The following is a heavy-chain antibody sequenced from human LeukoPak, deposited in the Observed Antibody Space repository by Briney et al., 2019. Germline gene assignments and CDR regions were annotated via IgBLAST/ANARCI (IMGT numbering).Heavy chain of an antibody. Sequence: GGSLRLSCAASGFTFSSYWMSWVRQAPGKGLEWVANIKQDGSEKYYVDSVKGRFTISRDNAKNSLYLQMNSLRAEDTAVYYCARVLCYYGSGSHFDYWGQGTLVTVSS. CDR3: ARVLCYYGSGSHFDY. V-gene: IGHV3-7*01. CDR1: GFTFSSYW. D-gene: IGHD3-10*01. CDR2: IKQDGSEK. J-gene: IGHJ4*02.